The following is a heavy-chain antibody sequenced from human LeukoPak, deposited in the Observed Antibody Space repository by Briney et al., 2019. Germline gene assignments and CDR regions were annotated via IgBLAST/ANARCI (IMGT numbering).Heavy chain of an antibody. D-gene: IGHD3-10*01. CDR3: ARRILWFGESYYFDY. CDR2: ISSSSSYI. V-gene: IGHV3-21*01. CDR1: GFTFSSYS. Sequence: PGGSLRLSCAASGFTFSSYSMNWVRQAPGKGLEWVSSISSSSSYIYYADSVKGRFTIPRDNAKNSLYLQMNSLRAEDTAVYYCARRILWFGESYYFDYWGQGTLVTVSS. J-gene: IGHJ4*02.